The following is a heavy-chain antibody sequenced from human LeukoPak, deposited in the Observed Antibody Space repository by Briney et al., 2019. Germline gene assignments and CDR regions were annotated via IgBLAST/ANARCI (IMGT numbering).Heavy chain of an antibody. CDR3: ARDYSSSPPRTFDY. CDR1: GYTFTAYY. J-gene: IGHJ4*02. D-gene: IGHD6-6*01. CDR2: ISPNSGGT. V-gene: IGHV1-2*02. Sequence: ASVKVSCKASGYTFTAYYIHWVRQAPGQGLEWMGWISPNSGGTNYAPKFQGRVTMTRDTSISTAYMELSSLRSDDTAVYYCARDYSSSPPRTFDYWGRGTLATVSS.